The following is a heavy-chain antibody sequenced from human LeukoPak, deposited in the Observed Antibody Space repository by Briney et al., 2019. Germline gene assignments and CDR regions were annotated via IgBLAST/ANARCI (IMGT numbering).Heavy chain of an antibody. CDR2: INSDGSST. Sequence: PGGSLRLSCAASGFTLSSYWMHWVRQAPGKGLVWVSRINSDGSSTFYADSVKGRFTISRDNSKNTLYLQMNSLRAEDTAVYYCARGGSYLSAFDIWGQGTMVTVSS. CDR1: GFTLSSYW. D-gene: IGHD1-26*01. CDR3: ARGGSYLSAFDI. V-gene: IGHV3-74*01. J-gene: IGHJ3*02.